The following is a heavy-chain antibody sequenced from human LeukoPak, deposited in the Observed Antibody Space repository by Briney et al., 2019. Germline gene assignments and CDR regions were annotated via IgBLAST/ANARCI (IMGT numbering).Heavy chain of an antibody. CDR1: GGSISSGSYY. V-gene: IGHV4-61*02. CDR3: AIQGALEMATIKKGVFDY. D-gene: IGHD5-24*01. Sequence: SETLSLTCTVSGGSISSGSYYWSWIRQPAGKGLEWIGRIYTSGSTNYNPSLKSRVTISVDTSKNQFSLKLSSVTAADPAVYYCAIQGALEMATIKKGVFDYWGQGTLVTVSS. J-gene: IGHJ4*02. CDR2: IYTSGST.